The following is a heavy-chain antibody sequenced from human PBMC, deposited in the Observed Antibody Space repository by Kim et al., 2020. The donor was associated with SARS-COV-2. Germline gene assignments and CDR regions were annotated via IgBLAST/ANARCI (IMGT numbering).Heavy chain of an antibody. V-gene: IGHV1-69*04. J-gene: IGHJ4*02. D-gene: IGHD2-2*01. Sequence: AQEFQGRVTITADKSTSTAYMELNSLRSDDTAVYYCARGGVVVPAAMFDYWGQGTLVTVSS. CDR3: ARGGVVVPAAMFDY.